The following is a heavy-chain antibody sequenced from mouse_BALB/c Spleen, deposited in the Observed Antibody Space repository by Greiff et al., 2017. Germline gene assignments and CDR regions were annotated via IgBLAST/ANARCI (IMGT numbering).Heavy chain of an antibody. CDR1: GFNIKDTY. V-gene: IGHV14-3*02. D-gene: IGHD2-4*01. CDR2: IDPANGNT. Sequence: VQLQQSGAELVKPGASVKLSCTASGFNIKDTYMHWVKQRPEQGLEWIGRIDPANGNTKYDPKFQGKATIPADTSSNTAYLQLSSLTSEDTAVYYCARSGLYYDYDWFAYWGQGTTLTVSS. CDR3: ARSGLYYDYDWFAY. J-gene: IGHJ2*01.